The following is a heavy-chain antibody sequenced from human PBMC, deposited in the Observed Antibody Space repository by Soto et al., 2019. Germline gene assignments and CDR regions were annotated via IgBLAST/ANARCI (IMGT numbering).Heavy chain of an antibody. Sequence: SETLSLTCTVSGGSISSYYWSWIRQPPGKGLEWIGYIYYSGSTNYNPSLKSRVTISVDTSKNQFSLKLSSVTAADTAVYYCARRAVADGWWFDPWGQGTLVTVSS. J-gene: IGHJ5*02. CDR1: GGSISSYY. CDR3: ARRAVADGWWFDP. D-gene: IGHD6-19*01. CDR2: IYYSGST. V-gene: IGHV4-59*01.